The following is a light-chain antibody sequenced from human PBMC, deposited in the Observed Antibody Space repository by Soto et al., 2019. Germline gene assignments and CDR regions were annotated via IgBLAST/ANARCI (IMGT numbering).Light chain of an antibody. Sequence: DIQMTHSPSSLSAYVGVIVTITCRASQSVNSYLHWDQQKAEQAPKLLIYSTSNLQSGVPSRFSGRGSGKDFTLTVESLQPEDFGPYSCQQGYSNPWTFGQGTKVDIK. CDR2: STS. V-gene: IGKV1-39*01. J-gene: IGKJ1*01. CDR1: QSVNSY. CDR3: QQGYSNPWT.